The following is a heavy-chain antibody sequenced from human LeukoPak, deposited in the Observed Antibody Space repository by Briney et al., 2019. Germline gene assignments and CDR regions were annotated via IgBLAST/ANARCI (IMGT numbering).Heavy chain of an antibody. CDR2: INHSGST. Sequence: SESLSLTCAVYGGSFSGYYWSWIRQPPGKGLEWVGEINHSGSTNYNPSLKSRVTISVDTSKNQFSLKLSSVTAADTAVYYCARDSGTTGEVKFDPWGQGTLVTVSS. V-gene: IGHV4-34*01. CDR1: GGSFSGYY. CDR3: ARDSGTTGEVKFDP. J-gene: IGHJ5*02. D-gene: IGHD3-10*01.